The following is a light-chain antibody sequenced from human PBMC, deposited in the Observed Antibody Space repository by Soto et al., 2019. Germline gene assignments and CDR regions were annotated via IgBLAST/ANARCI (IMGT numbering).Light chain of an antibody. CDR2: QVT. V-gene: IGLV2-14*01. CDR1: SSDIAGFNY. CDR3: NSYSSSTYYV. Sequence: LAQPASVSGSPGQSITISCTGSSSDIAGFNYVSWYQQYPGKAPKLLIYQVTTRASGVSHRFSGSKFGDTASLTISGLQPEDEAEYYCNSYSSSTYYVFGTGTRSPT. J-gene: IGLJ1*01.